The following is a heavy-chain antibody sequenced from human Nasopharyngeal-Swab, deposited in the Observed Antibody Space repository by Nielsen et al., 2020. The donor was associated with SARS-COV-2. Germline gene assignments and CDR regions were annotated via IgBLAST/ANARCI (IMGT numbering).Heavy chain of an antibody. Sequence: SVKVSCKASGGTFISYAISWVRQAPGQGLEWMGGIIPIFGTANYAQKFQGRVTITADESPSTAYMELSSLRSEDSAVYYCARDSGDYDILKNWFDPWGQGTLVTVSS. J-gene: IGHJ5*02. CDR2: IIPIFGTA. V-gene: IGHV1-69*13. CDR3: ARDSGDYDILKNWFDP. D-gene: IGHD3-9*01. CDR1: GGTFISYA.